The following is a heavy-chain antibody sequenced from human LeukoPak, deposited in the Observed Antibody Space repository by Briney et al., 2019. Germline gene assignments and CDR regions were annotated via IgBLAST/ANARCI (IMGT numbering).Heavy chain of an antibody. J-gene: IGHJ6*03. CDR1: GFTFSSYS. D-gene: IGHD2-2*01. V-gene: IGHV3-48*01. CDR2: ISSSSSTI. CDR3: ARDCSSTSCPNAYYYYMDV. Sequence: PGGSLRLSCAASGFTFSSYSMNWVRQAPGKGLEWVSYISSSSSTIYYADSVKGRFTISRDNAKNSLYLQMNSLRAEDTAVYYCARDCSSTSCPNAYYYYMDVWGKGTTVTVSS.